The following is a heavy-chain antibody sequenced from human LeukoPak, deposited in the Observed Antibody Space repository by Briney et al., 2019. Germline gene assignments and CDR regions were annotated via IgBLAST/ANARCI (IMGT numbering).Heavy chain of an antibody. CDR2: ISSSSSYI. V-gene: IGHV3-21*01. D-gene: IGHD1-26*01. Sequence: PGRSLRLSCAASGFTFSSYGMHWVRQAPGKGLEWVSSISSSSSYIYYADSVKGRFTISRDNAKNSLYLQMNSLRAEDTAVYYCARDSRAWDSGSNFDYWGQGTLVTVSS. CDR1: GFTFSSYG. J-gene: IGHJ4*02. CDR3: ARDSRAWDSGSNFDY.